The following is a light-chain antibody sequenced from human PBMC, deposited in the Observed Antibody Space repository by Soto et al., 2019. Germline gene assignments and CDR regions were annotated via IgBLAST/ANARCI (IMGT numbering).Light chain of an antibody. CDR2: DVS. V-gene: IGLV2-14*01. J-gene: IGLJ1*01. CDR1: SSDVGGYNY. CDR3: SSYTSSSPYV. Sequence: QSALTQPASVSGSHRQSITISCTGTSSDVGGYNYVSWYQQHPGKAPKLMIYDVSNRPSGVSNRFSGSKSGNTASLTISGLQAEDEADYYCSSYTSSSPYVFGTGTKVTVL.